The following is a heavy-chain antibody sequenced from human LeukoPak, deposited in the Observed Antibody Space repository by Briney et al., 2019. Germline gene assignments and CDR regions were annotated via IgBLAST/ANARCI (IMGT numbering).Heavy chain of an antibody. J-gene: IGHJ3*02. Sequence: SETLSLTCTVSGGSISSYYWSWIRQPPGKGLEWIGYIYYSGSTNYNPSLKSRVTISVDTSKNQFSLKLSPVTAADTAVYYCARGYDTIFGVVITDDAFDIWGQGTMVTVSS. CDR1: GGSISSYY. CDR2: IYYSGST. D-gene: IGHD3-3*01. CDR3: ARGYDTIFGVVITDDAFDI. V-gene: IGHV4-59*01.